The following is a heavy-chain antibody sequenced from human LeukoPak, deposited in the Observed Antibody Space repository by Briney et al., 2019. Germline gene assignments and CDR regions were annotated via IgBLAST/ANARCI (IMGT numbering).Heavy chain of an antibody. D-gene: IGHD3-10*01. V-gene: IGHV3-48*03. CDR3: ARSFRGVSVFDY. CDR1: GFTFSSYE. CDR2: ISSSGSTI. Sequence: GGSLRLSCAASGFTFSSYEMNRVRQAPGKGLEWVSYISSSGSTIYYADSVKGRFTFSRDNAKNSLYLQMNSLRAEDTALYYCARSFRGVSVFDYWGQGTLVTVSS. J-gene: IGHJ4*02.